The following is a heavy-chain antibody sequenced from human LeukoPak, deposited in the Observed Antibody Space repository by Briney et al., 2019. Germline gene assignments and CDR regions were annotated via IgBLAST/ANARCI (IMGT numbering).Heavy chain of an antibody. CDR1: GFTFYNYA. D-gene: IGHD1-1*01. J-gene: IGHJ5*01. CDR2: ISWNSGVI. V-gene: IGHV3-9*01. Sequence: PGGSLRLSCAASGFTFYNYAIHWVRQPPGKGLEWVSSISWNSGVIGYLDSVRGRFTISRDSAKNSVFLQMDSLRPDDTAFYYCAKAPYSWNDGNWFDSWGQGTLVIVSS. CDR3: AKAPYSWNDGNWFDS.